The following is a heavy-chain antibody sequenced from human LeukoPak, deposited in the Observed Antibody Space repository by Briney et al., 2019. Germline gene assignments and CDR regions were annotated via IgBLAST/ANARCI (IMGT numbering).Heavy chain of an antibody. CDR2: ISGSGGST. D-gene: IGHD3-22*01. CDR3: AKGVQTKTYYYDSSGYYHFDY. CDR1: GFSFSSYA. Sequence: GGSLRLSCAASGFSFSSYAMSWVRQAPGKGLEWASAISGSGGSTLYADSVKGRFTISRDNSKNTLFLQMNSLRAEDTAVYYCAKGVQTKTYYYDSSGYYHFDYWGQGTLVTVSS. V-gene: IGHV3-23*01. J-gene: IGHJ4*02.